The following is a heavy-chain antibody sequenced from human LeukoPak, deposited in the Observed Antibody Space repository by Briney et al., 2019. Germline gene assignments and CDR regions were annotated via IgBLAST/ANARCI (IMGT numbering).Heavy chain of an antibody. V-gene: IGHV3-9*03. CDR1: GFTFDDYA. Sequence: GGSLRLSCAASGFTFDDYAMHWVRQAPGKGLEWVSGISWNSGSIGYADSVKGRFTISRDNAKNSLYLQMNSLRAEDMALYYCAKEGPNVDTAMVTYFDYWGQGTLVTVSS. D-gene: IGHD5-18*01. CDR3: AKEGPNVDTAMVTYFDY. J-gene: IGHJ4*02. CDR2: ISWNSGSI.